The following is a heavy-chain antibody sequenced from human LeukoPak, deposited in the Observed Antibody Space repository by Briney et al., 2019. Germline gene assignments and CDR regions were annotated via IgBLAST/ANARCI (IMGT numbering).Heavy chain of an antibody. D-gene: IGHD6-19*01. CDR2: IYHSGST. Sequence: PSETLSLTCGVSGYSISSGYYWGWIRQPPGKGLEWIGSIYHSGSTYYNPSLKSRVTISVDTSKNQFSLKLSSVTAADTAVYYCARRLEYSSGWYGNDAFDIWGQGTMVTVSS. J-gene: IGHJ3*02. CDR1: GYSISSGYY. CDR3: ARRLEYSSGWYGNDAFDI. V-gene: IGHV4-38-2*01.